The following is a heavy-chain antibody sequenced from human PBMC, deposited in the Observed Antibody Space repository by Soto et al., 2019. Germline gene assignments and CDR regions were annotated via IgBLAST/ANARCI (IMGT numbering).Heavy chain of an antibody. J-gene: IGHJ4*02. CDR1: GYSIIAFS. D-gene: IGHD1-26*01. Sequence: ASVKFSWKVSGYSIIAFSIHWVRQAPGKGLEWMGGFDREDGETIYAQKFQGRVTMTEDTSTDSAYMELSSLTSEDTAIYYCAHGEGIVKSIVYFDSWGQGTLVTVSS. V-gene: IGHV1-24*01. CDR3: AHGEGIVKSIVYFDS. CDR2: FDREDGET.